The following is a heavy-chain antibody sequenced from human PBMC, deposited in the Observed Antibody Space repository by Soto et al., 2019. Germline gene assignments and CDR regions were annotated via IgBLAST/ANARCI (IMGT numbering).Heavy chain of an antibody. CDR1: CGSFSGYY. Sequence: SETLSLTCAVYCGSFSGYYWSWIRQPPGKGLEWIGEINHSGSTNYNPSLKSRVTMSVDTSKNQFSLKLSSVTAADTAVYDCARPSRFACWGQGTLVPVSS. V-gene: IGHV4-34*01. D-gene: IGHD6-6*01. J-gene: IGHJ4*02. CDR2: INHSGST. CDR3: ARPSRFAC.